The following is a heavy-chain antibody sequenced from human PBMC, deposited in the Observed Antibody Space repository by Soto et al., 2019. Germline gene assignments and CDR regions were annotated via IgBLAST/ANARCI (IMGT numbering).Heavy chain of an antibody. CDR2: ISHTDRLT. J-gene: IGHJ5*02. Sequence: EVQLAESGGDLVQPGGSLRLSCVGSGFTFSYYEMNWVCQAPGKGLERVAFISHTDRLTHYPDSVKGRFTISRDNAKNSLYLEMTNLRVEDTAVYYCARDTGRASADLWGQGTLVSVSS. D-gene: IGHD6-13*01. CDR3: ARDTGRASADL. CDR1: GFTFSYYE. V-gene: IGHV3-48*03.